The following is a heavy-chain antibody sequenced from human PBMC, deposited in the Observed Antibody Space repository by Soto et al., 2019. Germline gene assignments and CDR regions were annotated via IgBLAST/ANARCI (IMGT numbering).Heavy chain of an antibody. Sequence: VKIACKASGSTMTSYDINCMLPATGQGLEWMGWMNPNSGNTGYAQKFQGRVTMTRNTSISTAYMELSSLRSEDTAVYYCARVKVTMVRAQRAFNIWGQATMVTVSS. CDR1: GSTMTSYD. CDR2: MNPNSGNT. D-gene: IGHD3-10*01. CDR3: ARVKVTMVRAQRAFNI. V-gene: IGHV1-8*01. J-gene: IGHJ3*02.